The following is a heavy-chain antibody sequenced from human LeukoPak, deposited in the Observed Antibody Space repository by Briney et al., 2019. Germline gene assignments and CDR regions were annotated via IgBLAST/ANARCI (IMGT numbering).Heavy chain of an antibody. CDR3: ATWAFYHSLDV. J-gene: IGHJ6*02. CDR1: GFTFDAYA. D-gene: IGHD1-26*01. CDR2: INKDGSAT. V-gene: IGHV3-43*02. Sequence: GGSLGLSCEASGFTFDAYAMHWVRQAPGKGLEWVSLINKDGSATYYADSVKGRFTISRDNSKNSLYLQMNSLRSEDTALYYCATWAFYHSLDVWGQGTTVTVSS.